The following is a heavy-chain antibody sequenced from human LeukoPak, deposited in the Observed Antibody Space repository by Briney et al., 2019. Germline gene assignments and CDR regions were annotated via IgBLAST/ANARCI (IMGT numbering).Heavy chain of an antibody. J-gene: IGHJ4*02. D-gene: IGHD3-9*01. CDR3: AKSLYYDTLTGYYNLALDY. CDR1: GFTFDVYA. Sequence: TGGSLRLSCAVSGFTFDVYAMHWVRQAPGEGLEWVSLISGDGSSTYYADSVKGRFTISRDNSKNSLYLQMNSLRTEDTALYYCAKSLYYDTLTGYYNLALDYWGQGTLVTVSS. CDR2: ISGDGSST. V-gene: IGHV3-43*02.